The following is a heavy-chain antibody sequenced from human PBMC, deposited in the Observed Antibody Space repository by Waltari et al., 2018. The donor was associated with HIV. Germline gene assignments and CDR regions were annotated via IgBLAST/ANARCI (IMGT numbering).Heavy chain of an antibody. CDR2: IYYSGST. CDR1: GGSISSGGYY. CDR3: ARDHATIFGGGGRDYGMDV. V-gene: IGHV4-31*03. J-gene: IGHJ6*02. Sequence: QVQLQESGPGLVKPSQTLSLTCTVSGGSISSGGYYWSWIRQHPGKGLEWIGYIYYSGSTYYNPSLKSRVTISVETSKNQLPRKLSSVTAADTAVYYCARDHATIFGGGGRDYGMDVWGQGTTVTVSS. D-gene: IGHD3-3*01.